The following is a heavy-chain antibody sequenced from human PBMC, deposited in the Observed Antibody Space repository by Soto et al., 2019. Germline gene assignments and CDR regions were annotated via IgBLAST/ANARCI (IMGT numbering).Heavy chain of an antibody. CDR2: IYWDDDK. Sequence: QITLKESGPTLVKPTQTLTLTCTFSGFSLSTSGVGVGWIRQPPGKALEWLALIYWDDDKRYSPSLKSRLTITKDTSKHQVVLTMTNMDPVDTATYYCAHPLSGPGDSTWFDPWGQGTLVTVSS. J-gene: IGHJ5*02. V-gene: IGHV2-5*02. CDR1: GFSLSTSGVG. D-gene: IGHD2-21*01. CDR3: AHPLSGPGDSTWFDP.